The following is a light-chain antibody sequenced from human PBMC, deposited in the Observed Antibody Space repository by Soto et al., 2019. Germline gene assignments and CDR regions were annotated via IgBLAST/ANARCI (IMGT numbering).Light chain of an antibody. J-gene: IGKJ4*01. CDR1: QSISNY. V-gene: IGKV1-27*01. CDR3: QRYNSAPLT. Sequence: DIQMTQSPSSLSASVGDRVTITCRASQSISNYLAWYRQKPGNVPKLLIYAASTLQSGVPSRFSGSGSGTDFTLTISSLQPEDVAIYYCQRYNSAPLTFGVGTQVEI. CDR2: AAS.